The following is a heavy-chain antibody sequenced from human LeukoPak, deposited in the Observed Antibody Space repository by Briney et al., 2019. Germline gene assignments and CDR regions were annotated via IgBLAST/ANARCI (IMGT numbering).Heavy chain of an antibody. CDR2: IYYSGNT. J-gene: IGHJ5*02. CDR3: ARDQNWFDP. Sequence: PSETLSLTCTVSGDSISNYYWSWIRQPPGKGLEWIGYIYYSGNTDYNPSLKSRVTISIDTSKNQFSLRLNSVTAADTAVYYCARDQNWFDPWGQGTLVTVSS. V-gene: IGHV4-59*01. CDR1: GDSISNYY.